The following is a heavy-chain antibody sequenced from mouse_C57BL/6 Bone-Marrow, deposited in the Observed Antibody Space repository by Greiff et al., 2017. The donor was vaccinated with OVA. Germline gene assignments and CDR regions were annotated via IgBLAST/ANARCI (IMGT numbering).Heavy chain of an antibody. CDR1: GYTFTSYW. D-gene: IGHD2-4*01. Sequence: VQLQQPGAELVMPGASVKLSCKASGYTFTSYWMHWVKQRPGQGLEWIGEIDPSDSYTNYNQKFKGKSTLTVDKSSSTAYMQLSSLTSEDSAVYCCARGPYDSPFAYWGQGTLVTVSA. J-gene: IGHJ3*01. CDR3: ARGPYDSPFAY. V-gene: IGHV1-69*01. CDR2: IDPSDSYT.